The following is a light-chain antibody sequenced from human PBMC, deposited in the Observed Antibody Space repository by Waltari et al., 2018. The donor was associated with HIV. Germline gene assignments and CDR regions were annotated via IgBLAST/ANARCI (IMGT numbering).Light chain of an antibody. CDR2: LDS. V-gene: IGLV3-21*04. J-gene: IGLJ2*01. CDR3: QLWDTKSVHPGAV. CDR1: NIGTKS. Sequence: SSLLTQPPSVSVAPGQTARITCEGNNIGTKSVHCYQQKPGQAPVLLIYLDSARPSGIPERFSGSNSGNTATLTIIRVESGDEADYHCQLWDTKSVHPGAVFGGGTKLTVL.